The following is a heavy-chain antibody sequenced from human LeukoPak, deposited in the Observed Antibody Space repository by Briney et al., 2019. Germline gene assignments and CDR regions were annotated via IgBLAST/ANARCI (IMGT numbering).Heavy chain of an antibody. CDR1: GFTFSSYA. Sequence: GGSLRLSCAASGFTFSSYAVSWVRQAPGKGLEWVSAISGSGGSTYYADSVKGRFTISRDNSKNTLYLQMNSLRAEDTAVYYCANCPVVLVDYYYYYMDVWGKGTTVTVSS. J-gene: IGHJ6*03. CDR3: ANCPVVLVDYYYYYMDV. D-gene: IGHD2-8*02. CDR2: ISGSGGST. V-gene: IGHV3-23*01.